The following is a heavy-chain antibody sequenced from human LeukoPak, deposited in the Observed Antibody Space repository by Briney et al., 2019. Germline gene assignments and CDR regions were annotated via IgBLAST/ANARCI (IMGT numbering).Heavy chain of an antibody. CDR3: ASYYVGGLYYYYGMDV. CDR2: ISSSGSTI. CDR1: GFTFSDYY. Sequence: GGSLRLSCAASGFTFSDYYMSWIRQAPGKGLEWVPYISSSGSTIYYADSVKGRFTISRDNAKNSLYLQMNSLRAEDTAVYYCASYYVGGLYYYYGMDVWGQGTTVTVSS. D-gene: IGHD1-26*01. V-gene: IGHV3-11*01. J-gene: IGHJ6*02.